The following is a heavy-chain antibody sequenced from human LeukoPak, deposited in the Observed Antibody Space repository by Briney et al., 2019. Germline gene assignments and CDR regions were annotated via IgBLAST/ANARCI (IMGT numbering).Heavy chain of an antibody. D-gene: IGHD3-22*01. Sequence: SETLSLTCTVSGGSISNYYWSWIRQPPGKGLEWIGYIYYSGSTNYNPSLKSRVTISVDTSKNQFSLKLSSVTAADTAVYYCARSGSGYYYFDYWGQGTLVTVSS. CDR1: GGSISNYY. CDR3: ARSGSGYYYFDY. V-gene: IGHV4-59*01. CDR2: IYYSGST. J-gene: IGHJ4*02.